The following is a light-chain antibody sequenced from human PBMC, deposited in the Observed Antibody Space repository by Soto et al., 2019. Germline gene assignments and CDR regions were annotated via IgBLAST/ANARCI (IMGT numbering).Light chain of an antibody. J-gene: IGLJ2*01. CDR2: EVS. CDR1: SSDVGGYNY. CDR3: SSYTSISTLVV. Sequence: QSVLTQPASVSGSPGQSITISCTGTSSDVGGYNYVSWYQQHPGKAPKLLIYEVSNRPSGVSNRFSGSKSGNTASLTISGLQAEYEADYYCSSYTSISTLVVFGGGTKLAVL. V-gene: IGLV2-14*01.